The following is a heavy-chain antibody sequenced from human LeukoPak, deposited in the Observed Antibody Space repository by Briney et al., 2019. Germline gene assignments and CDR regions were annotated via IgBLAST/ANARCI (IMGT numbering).Heavy chain of an antibody. CDR1: GFTFSSYA. Sequence: GGSLRLSCAASGFTFSSYAMSWVRQAPGKGLEWVSAISGSGGSTYYADSVKGRFTISRDNSKNTLCLQMNSLRAEDTAVYYCAKDPYTTTVTTTFDYWGQGTLVTVSS. J-gene: IGHJ4*02. CDR2: ISGSGGST. CDR3: AKDPYTTTVTTTFDY. D-gene: IGHD4-17*01. V-gene: IGHV3-23*01.